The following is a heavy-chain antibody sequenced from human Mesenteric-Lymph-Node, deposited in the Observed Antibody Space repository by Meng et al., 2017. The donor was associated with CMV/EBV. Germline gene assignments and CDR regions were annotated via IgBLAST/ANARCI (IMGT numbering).Heavy chain of an antibody. J-gene: IGHJ6*02. Sequence: SVKVSCKASGGTFSSYAISWVRQAPGQGLEWMGGIIPIFGTANYAQKFQGRVTITTDESTSTAYMELSSLRSEDTAVYYCARGQLVLWGLRNYYYGMDVWGQGTTVTVSS. V-gene: IGHV1-69*05. D-gene: IGHD6-13*01. CDR3: ARGQLVLWGLRNYYYGMDV. CDR1: GGTFSSYA. CDR2: IIPIFGTA.